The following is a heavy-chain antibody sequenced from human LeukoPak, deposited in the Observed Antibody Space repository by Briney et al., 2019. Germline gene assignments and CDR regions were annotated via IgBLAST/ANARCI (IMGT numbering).Heavy chain of an antibody. CDR3: ARGRASGYCSTISCSNNWFDP. Sequence: GGSLRLSCAASGFTFNTYALHWVRQAPGKGLEWVALISFDGTNKYYADSVKGRFTISRDNFKKTVYLQMNSLTAEDTAVYYCARGRASGYCSTISCSNNWFDPWGQGTLVTVSS. J-gene: IGHJ5*02. CDR1: GFTFNTYA. CDR2: ISFDGTNK. V-gene: IGHV3-30-3*01. D-gene: IGHD2-2*01.